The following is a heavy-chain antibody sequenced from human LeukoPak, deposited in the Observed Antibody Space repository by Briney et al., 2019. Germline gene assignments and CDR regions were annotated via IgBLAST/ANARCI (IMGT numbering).Heavy chain of an antibody. CDR2: IYHSGST. CDR3: ARGLEVNLSLDP. V-gene: IGHV4-38-2*02. Sequence: SETLSLTCTVSGYSISSGYFWAWTRQPPGKWLEWIGNIYHSGSTFYNPSLKSRVTMSVDTSKNHFSLKLSSVTAADTALYYCARGLEVNLSLDPWGQGTLVTVSS. J-gene: IGHJ5*02. D-gene: IGHD2-21*01. CDR1: GYSISSGYF.